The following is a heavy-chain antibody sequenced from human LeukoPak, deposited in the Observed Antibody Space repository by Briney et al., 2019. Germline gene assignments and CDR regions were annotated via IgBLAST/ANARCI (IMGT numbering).Heavy chain of an antibody. Sequence: PGGSLRLSCAASGFTFSSYSMNWVRQAPGKGLEWVSSISSSSSYIYYADSVKGRFTISRDNAKNSLYLQMNSLRAEDTAVYYCARSEVWRYSSGWSDYWGQGTLVTVSS. CDR3: ARSEVWRYSSGWSDY. V-gene: IGHV3-21*01. CDR1: GFTFSSYS. D-gene: IGHD6-19*01. J-gene: IGHJ4*02. CDR2: ISSSSSYI.